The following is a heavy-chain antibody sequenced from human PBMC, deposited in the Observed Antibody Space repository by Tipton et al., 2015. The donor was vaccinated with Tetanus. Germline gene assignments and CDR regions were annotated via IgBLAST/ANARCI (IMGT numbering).Heavy chain of an antibody. CDR1: GFTFSNYV. Sequence: SLRLSCAASGFTFSNYVMNWVRQAPGKGLEWVSSISSRSTYIYYADSVKGRFTISRDNAKSSLYLQMHSLRAEDTAVYYCARSRPGIYFDYWGQGALVTVSS. CDR3: ARSRPGIYFDY. V-gene: IGHV3-21*01. CDR2: ISSRSTYI. J-gene: IGHJ4*02.